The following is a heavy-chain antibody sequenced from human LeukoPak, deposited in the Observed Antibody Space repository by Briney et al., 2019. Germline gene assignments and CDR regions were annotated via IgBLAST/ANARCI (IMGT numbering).Heavy chain of an antibody. D-gene: IGHD3-10*01. CDR2: ISGSSDDI. J-gene: IGHJ4*02. V-gene: IGHV3-21*05. CDR1: GFTFSSHR. Sequence: GGSLRLSCAASGFTFSSHRMNWVRQAPGKGLEWVADISGSSDDIHYADSVTGRFTISRDNAKNSLYLQMNSLRAEDTAVYYCARERFHGSGAPRYDYWGQGTLVTVSS. CDR3: ARERFHGSGAPRYDY.